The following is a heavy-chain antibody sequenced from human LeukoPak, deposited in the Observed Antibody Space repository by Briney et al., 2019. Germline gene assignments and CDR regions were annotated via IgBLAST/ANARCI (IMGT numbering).Heavy chain of an antibody. Sequence: HSETLSLTCTVSGGSISSYYWSWIRQPAGKGLEWIGRIYTSGSTNYNPSLKSRVTMSVDTSKNQFSLKLSSVTAADTAVYYCARDRVCIAVAGTAQVYYYMDVWGKGTTVTVSS. CDR2: IYTSGST. CDR3: ARDRVCIAVAGTAQVYYYMDV. J-gene: IGHJ6*03. V-gene: IGHV4-4*07. D-gene: IGHD6-19*01. CDR1: GGSISSYY.